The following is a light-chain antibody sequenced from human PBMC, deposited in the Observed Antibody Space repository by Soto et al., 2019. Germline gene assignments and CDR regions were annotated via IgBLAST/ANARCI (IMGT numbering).Light chain of an antibody. CDR1: QSVSRTS. CDR2: GAS. V-gene: IGKV3-20*01. J-gene: IGKJ1*01. Sequence: EIVLTQSPGTLSLSPGDRATLSCRASQSVSRTSLAWYQQKPGQAPRLLIYGASSRATGIPDRFSGSVSGTDFTLTISRLEPEDFAVYYCQQYTSSWTFGQGTKVEVK. CDR3: QQYTSSWT.